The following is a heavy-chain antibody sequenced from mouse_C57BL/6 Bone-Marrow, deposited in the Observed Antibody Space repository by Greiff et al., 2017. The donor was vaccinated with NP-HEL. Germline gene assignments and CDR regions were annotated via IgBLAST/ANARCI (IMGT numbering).Heavy chain of an antibody. J-gene: IGHJ4*01. D-gene: IGHD1-1*01. V-gene: IGHV5-4*03. CDR1: GFTFSSYA. CDR2: ISDGGSYT. CDR3: AIITTDAMDY. Sequence: EVMLVESGGGLVKPGGSLKLSCAASGFTFSSYAMSWVRQTPEKRLEWVATISDGGSYTYYPDNVKGRFTISRDNAKNNLYLQMSHLKSEDTAMYYCAIITTDAMDYWGQGTSVTVSS.